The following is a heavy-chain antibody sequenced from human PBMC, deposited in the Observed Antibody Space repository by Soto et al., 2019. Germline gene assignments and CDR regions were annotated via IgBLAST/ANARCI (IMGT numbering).Heavy chain of an antibody. V-gene: IGHV1-69*02. CDR2: IIPILGIA. D-gene: IGHD3-10*01. Sequence: QVQLVQSGAEVKKPGSSVKVSCKASGGTFSSYTISWVRQAPGQGLEWMGRIIPILGIANYAQKFHGRVTITADKSTSTAYMELTSLRSEDTPVYYFARVREGSGISRRRTENFDSLGQGTLVTVSS. CDR1: GGTFSSYT. J-gene: IGHJ4*02. CDR3: ARVREGSGISRRRTENFDS.